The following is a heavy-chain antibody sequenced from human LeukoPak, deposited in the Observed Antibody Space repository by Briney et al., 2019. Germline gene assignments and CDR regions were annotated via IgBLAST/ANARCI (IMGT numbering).Heavy chain of an antibody. CDR2: INTNTGNP. V-gene: IGHV7-4-1*02. CDR3: ARVPSGIKGGYIDY. D-gene: IGHD1-26*01. CDR1: GYTFSNHA. J-gene: IGHJ4*02. Sequence: ASVKVSCKASGYTFSNHAMNWVRQAPGQGLEWMGWINTNTGNPTYAQGFTGRFVFSLDTSVSTAYLQISSLKAEDTAVYYCARVPSGIKGGYIDYWGQGTLVTVSS.